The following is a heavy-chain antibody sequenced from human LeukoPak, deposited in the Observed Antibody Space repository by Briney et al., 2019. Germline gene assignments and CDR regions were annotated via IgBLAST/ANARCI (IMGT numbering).Heavy chain of an antibody. Sequence: SVKVSCKASGGTFSSYAISWVRQAPGQGLEWMGGIIPIFGTANYAQKFQGRVTTTADESTSTAYMELSSLRSEDTAVYYCARDQGGSAAIDIWGQGTMVTVSS. CDR2: IIPIFGTA. CDR1: GGTFSSYA. CDR3: ARDQGGSAAIDI. J-gene: IGHJ3*02. V-gene: IGHV1-69*13. D-gene: IGHD1-26*01.